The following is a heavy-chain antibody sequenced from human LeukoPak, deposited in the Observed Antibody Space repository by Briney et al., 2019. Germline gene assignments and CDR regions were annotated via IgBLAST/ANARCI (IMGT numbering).Heavy chain of an antibody. V-gene: IGHV1-69*04. J-gene: IGHJ4*02. Sequence: GASVKVSCKASGGTFSSYAISWVRQAPGQGLEWRGRIIPILGIANYAQKFQGRVTITADKSTSTAYMELSSLRSEDTAVYYCARLLSGSHGIDFDYWGQGTLVTVSS. D-gene: IGHD1-26*01. CDR1: GGTFSSYA. CDR3: ARLLSGSHGIDFDY. CDR2: IIPILGIA.